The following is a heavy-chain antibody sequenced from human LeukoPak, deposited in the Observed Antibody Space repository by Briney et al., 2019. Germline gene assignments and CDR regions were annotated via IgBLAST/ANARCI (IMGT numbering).Heavy chain of an antibody. D-gene: IGHD3-16*02. Sequence: ASVKVSCKASGYTFTSYDINWVRQATGQGLGWMGWMNPNSGNTGYAQKFQGGVTMTRNTSISTAYMELSSLRSEDTAVYYCARKSSYDYVWGSYRYEGMDVWGQGTTVTVSS. J-gene: IGHJ6*02. CDR2: MNPNSGNT. V-gene: IGHV1-8*01. CDR1: GYTFTSYD. CDR3: ARKSSYDYVWGSYRYEGMDV.